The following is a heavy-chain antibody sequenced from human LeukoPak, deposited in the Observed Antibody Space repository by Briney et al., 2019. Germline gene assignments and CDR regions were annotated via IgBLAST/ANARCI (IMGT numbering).Heavy chain of an antibody. CDR1: GFTFNSYA. V-gene: IGHV3-23*01. CDR2: IRGSGGGT. Sequence: PGGSLRLSCAPSGFTFNSYAMSWVCQAPAKALKWVSAIRGSGGGTYYADSVKGRFTISRDNSKNTLYLQMNSLRDEDTALYYCAKAGIGVVGYFDYWGQGTLVTVSS. CDR3: AKAGIGVVGYFDY. J-gene: IGHJ4*02. D-gene: IGHD6-19*01.